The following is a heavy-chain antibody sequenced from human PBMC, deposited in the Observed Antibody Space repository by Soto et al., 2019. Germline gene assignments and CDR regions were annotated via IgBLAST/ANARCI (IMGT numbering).Heavy chain of an antibody. Sequence: QVQLQQWGAGLLKPSETLSLTCAVYGGSFSGYYWSWIRQPPGKGLEWIGEINHSGSTNYNPSLKSRVTISVDTYKNQFSLKLSSVTAADTAVYYCARYQQLAASYYYYGMDVWGQGTTVTVSS. V-gene: IGHV4-34*01. D-gene: IGHD6-13*01. CDR3: ARYQQLAASYYYYGMDV. J-gene: IGHJ6*02. CDR1: GGSFSGYY. CDR2: INHSGST.